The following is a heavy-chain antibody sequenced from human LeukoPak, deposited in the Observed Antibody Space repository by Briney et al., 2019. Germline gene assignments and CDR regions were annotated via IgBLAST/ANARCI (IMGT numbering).Heavy chain of an antibody. CDR1: GYSISSGYY. D-gene: IGHD6-19*01. CDR3: ARGGGWYDPCDY. CDR2: IYHSGST. V-gene: IGHV4-38-2*02. Sequence: PSETLSLTCTVSGYSISSGYYWGWIRQPPGEGLEWIGSIYHSGSTYYNPSLKSRVTISVDTSKNQFSLKLSSVTAADTAVYYCARGGGWYDPCDYWGQGTLVTVSS. J-gene: IGHJ4*02.